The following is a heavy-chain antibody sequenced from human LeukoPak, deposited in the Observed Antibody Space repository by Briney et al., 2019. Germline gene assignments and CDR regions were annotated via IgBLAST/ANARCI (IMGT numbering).Heavy chain of an antibody. CDR2: ISTDGGTT. J-gene: IGHJ4*02. V-gene: IGHV3-48*04. CDR1: GFTFSSYC. Sequence: GGSLRLSCAATGFTFSSYCMNWVRQAPGKGLEWVSYISTDGGTTYADSVRGRFTISRDNAKNSLYLQMNSLRAEDTAVYYCARSIVVVPAAMYYWGQGTLVTVSS. CDR3: ARSIVVVPAAMYY. D-gene: IGHD2-2*01.